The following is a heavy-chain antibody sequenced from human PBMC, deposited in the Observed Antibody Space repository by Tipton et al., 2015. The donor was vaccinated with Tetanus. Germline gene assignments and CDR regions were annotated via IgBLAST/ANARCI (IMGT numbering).Heavy chain of an antibody. CDR1: RGPISSYY. J-gene: IGHJ3*01. Sequence: TLSLTCTVSRGPISSYYWSWIRQPAGKGLEWVGHISNGNTDYSTSLKSRVTLSVDLSKNQFSLQLRAVTAADTAVYYCARRSYCSSSRCFDAFDLWGQGTMVTVSS. D-gene: IGHD2-2*01. CDR3: ARRSYCSSSRCFDAFDL. CDR2: ISNGNT. V-gene: IGHV4-4*07.